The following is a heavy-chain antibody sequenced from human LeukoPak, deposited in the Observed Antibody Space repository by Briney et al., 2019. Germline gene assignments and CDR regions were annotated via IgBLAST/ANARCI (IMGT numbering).Heavy chain of an antibody. Sequence: ASVKVSCTASGYTFTSYGISWVRQAPGQGLEWMGWISAYSGNTNYAQRLQGRVTMTTDTSTSTVYMELRSLRSDDTAGYYCARVIVGASHDVFDIWGKGTMVTVSS. CDR1: GYTFTSYG. CDR3: ARVIVGASHDVFDI. J-gene: IGHJ3*02. V-gene: IGHV1-18*01. D-gene: IGHD1-26*01. CDR2: ISAYSGNT.